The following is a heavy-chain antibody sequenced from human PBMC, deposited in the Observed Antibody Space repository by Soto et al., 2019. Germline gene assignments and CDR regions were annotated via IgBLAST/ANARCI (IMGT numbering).Heavy chain of an antibody. D-gene: IGHD2-15*01. J-gene: IGHJ5*02. V-gene: IGHV4-4*02. CDR2: INQSGSP. CDR3: AGLGMVAAHREFDP. CDR1: SGTISSSNW. Sequence: PSETLSLTCAVSSGTISSSNWWTWVRQPQGKGLEWIGEINQSGSPNYNPSLRSRVTISVDKSKSQFFLKLSSVTAADTARKYCAGLGMVAAHREFDPWGQGTLVTVSS.